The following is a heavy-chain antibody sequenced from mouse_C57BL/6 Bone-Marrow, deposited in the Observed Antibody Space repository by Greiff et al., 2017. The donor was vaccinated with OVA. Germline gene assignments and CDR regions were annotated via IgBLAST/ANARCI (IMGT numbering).Heavy chain of an antibody. CDR3: ASIVMDY. CDR1: GFSLTSYG. CDR2: IWSGGST. J-gene: IGHJ2*01. Sequence: VQLVESGPGLVQPSQSLSITCTVSGFSLTSYGVHWVRQSPGKGLEWLGVIWSGGSTDYNAAFISRLSISKDNSKSQVFFKMNSLQADDTAIYYCASIVMDYWGQGTTLTVSS. D-gene: IGHD2-5*01. V-gene: IGHV2-2*01.